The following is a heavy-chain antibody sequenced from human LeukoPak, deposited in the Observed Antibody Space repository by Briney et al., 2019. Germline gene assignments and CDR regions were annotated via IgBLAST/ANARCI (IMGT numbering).Heavy chain of an antibody. CDR1: GGSISSYY. V-gene: IGHV4-4*07. D-gene: IGHD4-17*01. CDR2: IYTSGST. J-gene: IGHJ4*02. Sequence: SETLSLICTVSGGSISSYYWSWIRQPAGKGLEWIGRIYTSGSTNYNPSLKSRVTMSVDTSKNQFSLKLNSVAAADTAVYYCARTRGGYGDYTFDSWGQGTLVTVSS. CDR3: ARTRGGYGDYTFDS.